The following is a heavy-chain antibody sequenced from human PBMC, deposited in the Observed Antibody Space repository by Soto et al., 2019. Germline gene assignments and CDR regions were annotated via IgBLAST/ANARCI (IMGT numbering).Heavy chain of an antibody. Sequence: QVQLVQSGAEVKKPGSSVKVSCKASGGTFSSYTISWVRQAPGQGLEWMGRIIPILGIANYAQKFQGRVTITADKSTSTAYMELSSLRSEDTAVYYCARSCSGGSCYSDYYYYMDVWGKGTTVTVSS. D-gene: IGHD2-15*01. CDR3: ARSCSGGSCYSDYYYYMDV. CDR2: IIPILGIA. V-gene: IGHV1-69*02. CDR1: GGTFSSYT. J-gene: IGHJ6*03.